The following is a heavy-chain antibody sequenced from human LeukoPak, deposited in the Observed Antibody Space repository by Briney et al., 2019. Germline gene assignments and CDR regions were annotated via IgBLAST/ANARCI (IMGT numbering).Heavy chain of an antibody. V-gene: IGHV3-11*01. CDR2: ISSSGSTI. J-gene: IGHJ4*02. CDR1: GFTFSDYY. CDR3: TKRPYYYDSSGYYQDFDS. D-gene: IGHD3-22*01. Sequence: GGSLRLSCAASGFTFSDYYMSWIRQAPGKGLEWVSYISSSGSTIYYADSVKGRFTISRDNSKNTVYLQMNSLRAADTAVYYCTKRPYYYDSSGYYQDFDSWGQGTLVTVSS.